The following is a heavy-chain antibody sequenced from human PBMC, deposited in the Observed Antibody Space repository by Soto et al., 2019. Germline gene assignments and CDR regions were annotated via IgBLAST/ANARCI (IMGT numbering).Heavy chain of an antibody. CDR2: ISAYNGNT. J-gene: IGHJ6*02. Sequence: GASVKVSCKASGYTFTSYGISWVRQAPGQGLEWMGWISAYNGNTNYAQKLKGRVTMTTDTSTSTAYMELRSLRSDDTAVYYCARDYIGWEPAAMIRGWYYYYGIDVWGQGTTVTV. V-gene: IGHV1-18*01. CDR3: ARDYIGWEPAAMIRGWYYYYGIDV. D-gene: IGHD2-2*01. CDR1: GYTFTSYG.